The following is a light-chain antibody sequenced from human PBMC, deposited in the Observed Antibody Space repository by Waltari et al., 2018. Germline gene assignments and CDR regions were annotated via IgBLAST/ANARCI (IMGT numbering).Light chain of an antibody. CDR3: QHYDNSHPLT. Sequence: IVLTQSPGTLSLSPGERATLSCRASQSVSSSHIVWYQQKPGQAPRLLIYGASTRATRIPDRFSGSGSGTDFTLTISRLEPEDFEVYYCQHYDNSHPLTFGGGTKVEI. J-gene: IGKJ4*01. CDR1: QSVSSSH. CDR2: GAS. V-gene: IGKV3-20*01.